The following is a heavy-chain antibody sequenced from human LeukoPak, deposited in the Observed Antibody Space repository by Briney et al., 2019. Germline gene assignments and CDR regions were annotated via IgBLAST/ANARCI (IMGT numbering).Heavy chain of an antibody. CDR3: ARASGDIVETATMGSY. V-gene: IGHV3-21*01. CDR1: GFTFNSYS. D-gene: IGHD5-18*01. Sequence: GGSLRLSCAASGFTFNSYSMNWVRQAPGKGLEWVSSISSSISSIYYADSVKGRFTISRDNAKNSLYLQMNSLRAEDTAVYYCARASGDIVETATMGSYWGQGTLVTVSS. CDR2: ISSSISSI. J-gene: IGHJ4*02.